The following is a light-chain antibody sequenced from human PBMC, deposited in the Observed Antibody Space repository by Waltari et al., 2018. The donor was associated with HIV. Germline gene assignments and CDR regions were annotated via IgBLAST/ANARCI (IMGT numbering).Light chain of an antibody. J-gene: IGKJ5*01. CDR2: DAS. CDR3: QQRRSWPIT. Sequence: DIMLTQSPATLSLSPGEGATLSCRASQSVGSYLAWYQHKPGQAPRLLIYDASNRATGIPARFSGGGSGTDFTLTISSLEPDDFALYYCQQRRSWPITFGQGTRIEI. V-gene: IGKV3-11*01. CDR1: QSVGSY.